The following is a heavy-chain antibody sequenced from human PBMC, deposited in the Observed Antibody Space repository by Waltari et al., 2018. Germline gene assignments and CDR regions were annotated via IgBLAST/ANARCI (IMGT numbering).Heavy chain of an antibody. CDR2: ISYGGTT. D-gene: IGHD1-26*01. V-gene: IGHV4-59*11. CDR3: ARIHRGTYFPFDL. Sequence: QVHLQESGQGLVKPSETLSLTCTVSGGAINNHFWSWIRQSPGKGLEWIGYISYGGTTNYNPSLKSRVTISVDTSKKQFYLKLNSVSAADTAVYYCARIHRGTYFPFDLWGQGTLVSVSS. CDR1: GGAINNHF. J-gene: IGHJ5*02.